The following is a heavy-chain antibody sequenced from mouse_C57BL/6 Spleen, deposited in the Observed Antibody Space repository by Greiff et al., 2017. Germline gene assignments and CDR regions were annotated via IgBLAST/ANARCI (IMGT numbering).Heavy chain of an antibody. Sequence: EVNVVESGGGLVQSGRSLRLSCATSGFTFSDFYMEWVRQAPGKGLEWIAASRNKANDYTTEYSASVKGRFIVSRDTDQRILYLHMNALRAEDTAIYYGARGADDGYSYWYFDVWGTGTTVTVSS. V-gene: IGHV7-1*01. D-gene: IGHD2-3*01. CDR3: ARGADDGYSYWYFDV. CDR2: SRNKANDYTT. J-gene: IGHJ1*03. CDR1: GFTFSDFY.